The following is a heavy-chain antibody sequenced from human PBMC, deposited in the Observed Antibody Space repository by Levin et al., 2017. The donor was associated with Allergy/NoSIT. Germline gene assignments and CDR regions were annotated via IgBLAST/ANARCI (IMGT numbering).Heavy chain of an antibody. CDR2: VYWDDAV. D-gene: IGHD2-2*01. V-gene: IGHV2-5*02. Sequence: SGPTLVKPTQTLTLTCTFSGFSLSTGGVGVGWIRPPPGKALEWLALVYWDDAVRYSPSLKTRLTITKDTSKNQAVLTMTNMDPVDTATYYCAHYIRGTDHAIPKAFDYWGQGTLVTVSS. CDR3: AHYIRGTDHAIPKAFDY. J-gene: IGHJ4*02. CDR1: GFSLSTGGVG.